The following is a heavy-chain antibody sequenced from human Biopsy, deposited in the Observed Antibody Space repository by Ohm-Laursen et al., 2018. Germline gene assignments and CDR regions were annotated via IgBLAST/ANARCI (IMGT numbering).Heavy chain of an antibody. V-gene: IGHV4-31*03. CDR2: IYYSGST. Sequence: SQTLSLTCIVSGGSISSGGYYWSWIRQHPGKGLEWIGYIYYSGSTYYNPSLKSRVDISLDTSKNQFSLKLNSLTAADTAVYYCARLGSGDYFPTFFDFWGQGALVTVSS. CDR1: GGSISSGGYY. D-gene: IGHD5-12*01. J-gene: IGHJ4*02. CDR3: ARLGSGDYFPTFFDF.